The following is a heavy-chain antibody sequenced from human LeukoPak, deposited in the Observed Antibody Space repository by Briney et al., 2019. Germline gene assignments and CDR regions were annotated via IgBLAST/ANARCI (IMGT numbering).Heavy chain of an antibody. D-gene: IGHD5-18*01. CDR3: ATYKDTAMAFDY. J-gene: IGHJ4*02. CDR2: ISYSGSNK. V-gene: IGHV3-30*03. Sequence: GGSLRLSCAASGFTFSGYGMHWVRQAPGKGLEWVAVISYSGSNKYYAGPVKGRFTISRDNSKTTLYLQMNSLRAENTAVYYCATYKDTAMAFDYWGQGTLVTVSS. CDR1: GFTFSGYG.